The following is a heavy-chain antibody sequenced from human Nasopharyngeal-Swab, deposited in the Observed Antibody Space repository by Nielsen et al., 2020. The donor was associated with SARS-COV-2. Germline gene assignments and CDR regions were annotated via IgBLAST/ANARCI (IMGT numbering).Heavy chain of an antibody. D-gene: IGHD6-13*01. CDR1: GLSKNW. V-gene: IGHV3-74*01. J-gene: IGHJ4*02. Sequence: GESLKISCAASGLSKNWVHWVRQVPGKGLVWVSRISADGSSTGYAESVRGRFTISRDNAKDTLYLQMNSLRVEDTAVYYCARGYSTSGTNWGQGTLVTVTS. CDR3: ARGYSTSGTN. CDR2: ISADGSST.